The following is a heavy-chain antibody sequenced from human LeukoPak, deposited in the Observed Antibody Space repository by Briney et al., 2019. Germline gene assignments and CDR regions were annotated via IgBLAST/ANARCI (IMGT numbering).Heavy chain of an antibody. CDR2: IYYSGST. J-gene: IGHJ6*02. V-gene: IGHV4-39*07. CDR1: GGSISSSSYY. D-gene: IGHD3-10*01. Sequence: SETLSLTCTVSGGSISSSSYYWGWIRQPPGKGLEWIGSIYYSGSTYYNPSLKSRVTISVDKSKNQFSLKLTSVTAADTAVYYCARAAMKYYGSGSYYNDGMDVWGQGTTVTVSS. CDR3: ARAAMKYYGSGSYYNDGMDV.